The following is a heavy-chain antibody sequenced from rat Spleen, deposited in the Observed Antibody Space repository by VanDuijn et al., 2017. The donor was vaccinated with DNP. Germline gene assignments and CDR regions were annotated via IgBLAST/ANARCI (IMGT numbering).Heavy chain of an antibody. CDR1: GFIFNDFW. Sequence: EVKLVESGGGLVQPGRSLKLSCAISGFIFNDFWMGWVRQAPGRGLQWIGEINKDSGTINYAPSLKDKFTISRDNAQNTLYLQMSKLGSEDTAIYYCTSGPNYGGWSDYFDYWGQGDMVTVSS. V-gene: IGHV4-2*01. D-gene: IGHD1-11*01. J-gene: IGHJ2*01. CDR2: INKDSGTI. CDR3: TSGPNYGGWSDYFDY.